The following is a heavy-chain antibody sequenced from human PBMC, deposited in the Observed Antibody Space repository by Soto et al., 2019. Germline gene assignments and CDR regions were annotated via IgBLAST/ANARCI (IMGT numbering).Heavy chain of an antibody. V-gene: IGHV4-34*01. D-gene: IGHD6-13*01. CDR3: ARYSSSWSKYVQH. CDR2: INHGGSA. Sequence: VQLQQWGAGLLKTSETLSLTCAVYGGSLSGYYWSWIRQTPGKRLEWVGDINHGGSANYNPSLKGRIXFSLDPSKNQFSLKLSSVIAADTAVYYCARYSSSWSKYVQHWGRGTLVTVSS. J-gene: IGHJ1*01. CDR1: GGSLSGYY.